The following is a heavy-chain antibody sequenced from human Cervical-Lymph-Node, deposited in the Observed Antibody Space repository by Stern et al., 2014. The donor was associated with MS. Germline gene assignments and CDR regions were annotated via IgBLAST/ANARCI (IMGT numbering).Heavy chain of an antibody. CDR3: ARERKVERSSRLLVSFDV. CDR2: INSSGGT. CDR1: GASFSDNY. J-gene: IGHJ3*01. D-gene: IGHD1-1*01. V-gene: IGHV4-34*01. Sequence: QVQLQQWGAGLLRPSETLSLTCAVQGASFSDNYWSWIRQTPGKGLEWIGEINSSGGTHYNPSLMSRATLPVAPSRNQFSLKLSSLTAADTAMYYCARERKVERSSRLLVSFDVWGQGTLVTVSS.